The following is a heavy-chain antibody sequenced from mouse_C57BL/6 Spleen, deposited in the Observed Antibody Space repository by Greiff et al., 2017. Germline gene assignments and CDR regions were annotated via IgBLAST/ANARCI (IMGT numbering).Heavy chain of an antibody. Sequence: EVKLVESEGGLVQPGSSMKLSCTASGFTFSDYYMAWVRQVPEKGLEWVANINYDGSSTYYLDSLKSRFIISRDNAKNILYLQMSSLKSEDTATYYCARDNRYYSYPLFDYWGQGTTLTVSS. CDR1: GFTFSDYY. D-gene: IGHD2-12*01. CDR2: INYDGSST. V-gene: IGHV5-16*01. J-gene: IGHJ2*01. CDR3: ARDNRYYSYPLFDY.